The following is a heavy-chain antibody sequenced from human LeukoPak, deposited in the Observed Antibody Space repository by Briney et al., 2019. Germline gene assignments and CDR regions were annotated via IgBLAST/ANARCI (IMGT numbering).Heavy chain of an antibody. CDR1: GYTFTRFG. V-gene: IGHV1-18*01. J-gene: IGHJ4*02. Sequence: ASVKVSCKASGYTFTRFGISWVRQAPGQGPGWMGWISTYSGNTNYAQNLQGRVTMTTDTSTSTAYMELRSLRSDDTAVYYCARTMGIVVVIPDYWGQGTLVTVSS. D-gene: IGHD3-22*01. CDR3: ARTMGIVVVIPDY. CDR2: ISTYSGNT.